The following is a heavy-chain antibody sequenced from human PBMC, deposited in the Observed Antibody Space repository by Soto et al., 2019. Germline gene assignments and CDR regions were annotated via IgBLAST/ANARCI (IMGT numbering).Heavy chain of an antibody. Sequence: GGSLRLSCAASGFTFSSYAMSWVRQAPGKGLEWVSAISGSGGSTYYADSVKGRFTISRDNSKNTLYLQMNSLRAEDTAVYYCAKDPFYSDILTAPNWFAPWAQGTLVTVSS. D-gene: IGHD3-9*01. J-gene: IGHJ5*02. CDR2: ISGSGGST. CDR3: AKDPFYSDILTAPNWFAP. V-gene: IGHV3-23*01. CDR1: GFTFSSYA.